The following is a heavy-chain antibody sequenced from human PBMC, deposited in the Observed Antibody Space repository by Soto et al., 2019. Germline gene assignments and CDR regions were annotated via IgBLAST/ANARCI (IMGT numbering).Heavy chain of an antibody. V-gene: IGHV4-59*01. D-gene: IGHD6-19*01. CDR2: IYYTGST. CDR3: ARKRLAVTGPFDY. Sequence: PSETLSLTCTVSGGSISSFYWSWIRQPPGKGLEWIGYIYYTGSTNYNPSLKSRVTISVDTSMNQVSLNLTSVTAADTAGYYCARKRLAVTGPFDYWGQGTLVTVSS. J-gene: IGHJ4*02. CDR1: GGSISSFY.